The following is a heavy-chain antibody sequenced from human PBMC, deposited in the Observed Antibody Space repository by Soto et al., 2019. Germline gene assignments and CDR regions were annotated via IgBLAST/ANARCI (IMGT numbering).Heavy chain of an antibody. V-gene: IGHV1-18*01. D-gene: IGHD2-2*01. J-gene: IGHJ6*03. CDR2: ISAYYGNT. CDR1: GYTFTSYG. Sequence: ASVKVSCKASGYTFTSYGISWVRQAPGQGLEWMGWISAYYGNTNYAQKLQGRVTMTTDTSTSTSYMELRSLRSDDTAVYYCARGVVVVVVPAAISSDYYYYMDVWGKGTTVTVSS. CDR3: ARGVVVVVVPAAISSDYYYYMDV.